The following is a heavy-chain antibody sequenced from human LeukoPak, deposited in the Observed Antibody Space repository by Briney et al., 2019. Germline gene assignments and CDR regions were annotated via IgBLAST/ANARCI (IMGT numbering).Heavy chain of an antibody. CDR3: ARDRSAIVLMVYAITNYDSSGPYFDY. V-gene: IGHV1-69*05. D-gene: IGHD2-8*01. CDR2: IIPIFGTA. Sequence: GASVKVSCKASGGTFSSYAISWVRQAPGQGLEWMGGIIPIFGTANYAQKFQGRVTMTRDMSTSTVYMELSSLRSEDTAVYYCARDRSAIVLMVYAITNYDSSGPYFDYWGQGTLVTVSS. CDR1: GGTFSSYA. J-gene: IGHJ4*02.